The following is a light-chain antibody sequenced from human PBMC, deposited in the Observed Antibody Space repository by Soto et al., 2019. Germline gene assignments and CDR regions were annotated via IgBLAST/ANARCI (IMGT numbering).Light chain of an antibody. CDR2: SAS. Sequence: DIQMTQSPSSLSASVGDRVTIACRASQGIRHDLGWYQQKPGKAPKRLIYSASSLQSGVPSRFSGSGSGTEFTLTISSLQSEDFAVYYCQQYNNWPPITFGQGTRLEIK. J-gene: IGKJ5*01. CDR3: QQYNNWPPIT. V-gene: IGKV1-17*01. CDR1: QGIRHD.